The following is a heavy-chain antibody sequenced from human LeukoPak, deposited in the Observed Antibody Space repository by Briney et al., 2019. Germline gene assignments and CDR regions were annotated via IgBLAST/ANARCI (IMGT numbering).Heavy chain of an antibody. CDR3: ARPANAGSLFDY. CDR2: IYYSGST. J-gene: IGHJ4*02. CDR1: GGSISTSSYY. D-gene: IGHD6-13*01. V-gene: IGHV4-39*01. Sequence: PSETLPLTCTVSGGSISTSSYYWGWIRQPPGKGLEWIGTIYYSGSTSYNPSLRSRVTISVDTSKNQFSPKLSSVTAADTAVYYCARPANAGSLFDYWGPGTLVTVSS.